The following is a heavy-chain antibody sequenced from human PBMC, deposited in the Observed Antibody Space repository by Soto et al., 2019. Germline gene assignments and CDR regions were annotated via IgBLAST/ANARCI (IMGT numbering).Heavy chain of an antibody. CDR3: ARMEVGAIDY. V-gene: IGHV3-21*01. Sequence: GGSLGLSCATSGFPFSSYSINWVRQAPGKGLECVSSISSSSSYIYYADSVKGRFTISRDNAKNSLYLQMNSLRAEDTAVYYCARMEVGAIDYWGQGTLVTVSS. J-gene: IGHJ4*02. CDR1: GFPFSSYS. CDR2: ISSSSSYI. D-gene: IGHD1-26*01.